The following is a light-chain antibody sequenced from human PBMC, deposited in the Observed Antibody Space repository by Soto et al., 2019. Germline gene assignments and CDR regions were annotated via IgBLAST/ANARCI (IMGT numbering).Light chain of an antibody. CDR3: MQALQTPRT. CDR1: QSLLHSNGYNY. CDR2: LGS. Sequence: DIVMTQSPLSLPVTPGEPASISCRSSQSLLHSNGYNYLDWYLQKPGQSPQLLIYLGSNRASGVPDRFSGSGSGTDFTLKISRVEDEDVGVYYCMQALQTPRTFGHGTTLEIK. J-gene: IGKJ2*01. V-gene: IGKV2-28*01.